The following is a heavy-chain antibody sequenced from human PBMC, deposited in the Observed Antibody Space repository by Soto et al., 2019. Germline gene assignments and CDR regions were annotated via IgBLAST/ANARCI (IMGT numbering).Heavy chain of an antibody. CDR3: ANDRPLWSGYSFSENH. CDR1: GFIFSSHA. CDR2: VSGSGASV. V-gene: IGHV3-23*01. Sequence: EVQLLESGGGFVKPGGSLRLSCEGSGFIFSSHAMSWVRQAPGKGLEWVSSVSGSGASVHLPDFLKGRFSSSRDNSKNTVYLELNNLRVDDTAVYYCANDRPLWSGYSFSENHWGQGTLVTVSS. D-gene: IGHD3-3*01. J-gene: IGHJ5*02.